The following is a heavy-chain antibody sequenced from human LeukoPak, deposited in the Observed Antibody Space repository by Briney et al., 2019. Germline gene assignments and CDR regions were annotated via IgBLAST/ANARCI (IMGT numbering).Heavy chain of an antibody. D-gene: IGHD3-22*01. Sequence: GGSLRLSCAASGFTFSSYLMGWVRQAPGKGLEWVANIKRDGSEKYYVDSVKGRFTISRDNAKNSLSLQMNSLRAGDTAVYYCARAYYYDSSGYWGQGTLVTVSS. J-gene: IGHJ4*02. CDR2: IKRDGSEK. CDR1: GFTFSSYL. CDR3: ARAYYYDSSGY. V-gene: IGHV3-7*04.